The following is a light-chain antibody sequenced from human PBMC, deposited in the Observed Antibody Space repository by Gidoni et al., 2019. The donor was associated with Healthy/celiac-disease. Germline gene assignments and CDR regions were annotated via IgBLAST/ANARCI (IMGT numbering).Light chain of an antibody. J-gene: IGKJ2*01. CDR1: QSVSSY. CDR3: QQRSNWYT. Sequence: ESGLTQSPATLSLSPGERATRSCRASQSVSSYLAWYQQKPGQAPRLLFYDASNRATGIPARFSGSGSGTDFTLTISSLEPEDFAVYYCQQRSNWYTFGQGTKLEIK. CDR2: DAS. V-gene: IGKV3-11*01.